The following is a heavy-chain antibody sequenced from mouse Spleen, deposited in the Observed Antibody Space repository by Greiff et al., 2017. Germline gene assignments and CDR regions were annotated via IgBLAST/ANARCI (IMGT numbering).Heavy chain of an antibody. CDR1: GFTFSDYG. D-gene: IGHD2-1*01. CDR3: ARQDLYGNYFDY. J-gene: IGHJ2*01. CDR2: ISSGSSTI. Sequence: EVHLVESGGGLVKPGGSLKLSCAASGFTFSDYGMHWVRQAPEKGLEWVAYISSGSSTIYYADTVKGRFTISRDNAKNTLFLQMTSLRSEDTAMYYCARQDLYGNYFDYWGQGTTLTVSS. V-gene: IGHV5-17*01.